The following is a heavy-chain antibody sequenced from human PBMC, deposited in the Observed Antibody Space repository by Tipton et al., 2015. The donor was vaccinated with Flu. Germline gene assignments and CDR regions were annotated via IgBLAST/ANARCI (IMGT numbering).Heavy chain of an antibody. J-gene: IGHJ4*02. V-gene: IGHV4-39*01. CDR2: IHYSGST. D-gene: IGHD6-19*01. CDR3: ARRVQWRDDFDY. CDR1: GDAIYNTRYC. Sequence: TLSLTCAVSGDAIYNTRYCWGWIRQPPGKGLEWMGDIHYSGSTYNNPPLKSRVTMSVDMSKNQFSLKLASVTAADTAVYYCARRVQWRDDFDYWGQGTLVTVSS.